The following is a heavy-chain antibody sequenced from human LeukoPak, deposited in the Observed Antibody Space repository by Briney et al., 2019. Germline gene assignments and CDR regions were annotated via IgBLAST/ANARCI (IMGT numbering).Heavy chain of an antibody. V-gene: IGHV1-69*13. Sequence: ASVKVSCKASGYTFTSYGISWVRQAPGQGLEWMGGIIPIFDTADYAQKFQDRVTITADESTSTAYMELSSLRSEDTAVFYCARISLGAIWGYYYGMDVWGQGTTVTVSS. D-gene: IGHD1-26*01. CDR1: GYTFTSYG. J-gene: IGHJ6*02. CDR2: IIPIFDTA. CDR3: ARISLGAIWGYYYGMDV.